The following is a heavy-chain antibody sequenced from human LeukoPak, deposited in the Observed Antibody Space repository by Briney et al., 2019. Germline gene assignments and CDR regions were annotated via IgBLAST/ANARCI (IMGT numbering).Heavy chain of an antibody. Sequence: PGGSLRLSCTASGFTFSSYGMSWVRQAPGKGLEWVANINENGSEKYYVDSVKGRFTISRDNAKTSLYLQMNSLRAEDTALYYCVRGDNCALWGKGTTVSVSS. D-gene: IGHD5-24*01. J-gene: IGHJ6*04. V-gene: IGHV3-7*03. CDR1: GFTFSSYG. CDR2: INENGSEK. CDR3: VRGDNCAL.